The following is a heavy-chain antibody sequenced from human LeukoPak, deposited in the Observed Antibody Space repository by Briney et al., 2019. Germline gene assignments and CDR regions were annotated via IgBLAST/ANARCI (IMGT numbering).Heavy chain of an antibody. V-gene: IGHV3-7*01. Sequence: GGSLRLSCAASGFTFSESWMSWVRQAPGKGLEWVANMNQDGSERDYVDSVKGRFTITRDNARKSLYLQMSSLRVEDTAVYYCATYSHWVAGDVWGQGTTVTVSS. J-gene: IGHJ6*02. CDR2: MNQDGSER. CDR3: ATYSHWVAGDV. CDR1: GFTFSESW. D-gene: IGHD3-16*01.